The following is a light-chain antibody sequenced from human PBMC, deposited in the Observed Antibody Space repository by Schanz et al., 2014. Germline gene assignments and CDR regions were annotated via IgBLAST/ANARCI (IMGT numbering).Light chain of an antibody. Sequence: DIQMTQSPSTLSASVGDRVTITCRASQSISNLLAWYQQKPGLAPKLLIFDASKSESGVPSRFSGSGSGTEFPITITSLQPDDFATYYCQQYNSYWGFGQGTKVEIK. V-gene: IGKV1-5*01. CDR2: DAS. CDR1: QSISNL. CDR3: QQYNSYWG. J-gene: IGKJ1*01.